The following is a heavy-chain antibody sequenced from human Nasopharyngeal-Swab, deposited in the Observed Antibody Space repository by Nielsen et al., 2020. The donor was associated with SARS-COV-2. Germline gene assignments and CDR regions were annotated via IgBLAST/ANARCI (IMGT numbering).Heavy chain of an antibody. V-gene: IGHV3-73*01. CDR2: IGDKDHNYAT. CDR3: TTDFYFDY. J-gene: IGHJ4*02. Sequence: GESLKISCAASGFVFRASAMHWVRQASGKGLEWLGRIGDKDHNYATTYGASVKGRFTISRDDSKNTTFLQMDSLKTEDTALYYCTTDFYFDYWDQGTLVTVSS. CDR1: GFVFRASA.